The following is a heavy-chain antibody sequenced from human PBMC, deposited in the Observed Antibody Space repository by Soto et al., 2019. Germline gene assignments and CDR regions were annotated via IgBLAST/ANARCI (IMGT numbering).Heavy chain of an antibody. J-gene: IGHJ4*02. Sequence: QVQLVESGGGVVQPGRSLRLSCAASGFTFSSYGMHWVRQAPGKGLEWVADIWYDGSNKYYADSVKGRFTISRDNSKNALYLQMNRLSAEDTAVYFCARDGWVVVAGLDYWGQGTLVTVSS. CDR1: GFTFSSYG. D-gene: IGHD2-15*01. CDR2: IWYDGSNK. CDR3: ARDGWVVVAGLDY. V-gene: IGHV3-33*01.